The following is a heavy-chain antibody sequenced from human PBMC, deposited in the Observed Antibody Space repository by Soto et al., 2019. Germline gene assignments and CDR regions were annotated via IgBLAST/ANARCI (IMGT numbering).Heavy chain of an antibody. D-gene: IGHD3-10*01. CDR3: AREYYYGSGRYFPFDY. J-gene: IGHJ4*02. V-gene: IGHV1-3*01. Sequence: QVQLVQSGAEVKKPGASVKVSCKASGYTFTSYAMHWVRQAPGQRLEWMGWINAGNGNTKYSQKFKGRVTITRDTSASTAYMELSSLRSEDTAVYYCAREYYYGSGRYFPFDYWGQGTLVTVSS. CDR2: INAGNGNT. CDR1: GYTFTSYA.